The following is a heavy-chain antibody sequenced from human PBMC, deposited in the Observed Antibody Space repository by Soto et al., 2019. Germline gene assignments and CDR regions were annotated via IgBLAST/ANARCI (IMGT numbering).Heavy chain of an antibody. CDR2: ISDDGSNK. Sequence: QVQLVESGGGLVKPGGSLRLSCAASGFTFSDYYMSWIRQAPGKGLEWVAVISDDGSNKYYADSLKGRFTISRDNSKNTLYLQMNSLRAEDTAVYYCAKEWVYDTSGWSFDYWGQGTLVTVSS. CDR3: AKEWVYDTSGWSFDY. D-gene: IGHD3-22*01. J-gene: IGHJ4*02. CDR1: GFTFSDYY. V-gene: IGHV3-30*18.